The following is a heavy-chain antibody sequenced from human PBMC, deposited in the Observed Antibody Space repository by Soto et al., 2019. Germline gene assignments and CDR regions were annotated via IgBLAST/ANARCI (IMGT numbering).Heavy chain of an antibody. Sequence: QLQLLESGPGLVKPSETLSLTCTVSGGSISSSSYYWGWIRQPPGKGLEWIGSIYYSGSTYYNPSLKSRVTISVDTSKNQFSLKLSSVTAADTAVYYCARDLVVPAPSSHAGYYYMDVWGKGTTVTVSS. CDR1: GGSISSSSYY. J-gene: IGHJ6*03. D-gene: IGHD2-2*01. CDR3: ARDLVVPAPSSHAGYYYMDV. CDR2: IYYSGST. V-gene: IGHV4-39*02.